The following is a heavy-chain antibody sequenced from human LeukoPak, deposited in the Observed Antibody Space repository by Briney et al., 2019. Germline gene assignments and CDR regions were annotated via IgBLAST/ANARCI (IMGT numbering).Heavy chain of an antibody. D-gene: IGHD3-10*01. CDR1: GFTFSSYG. CDR3: ARDPSDYYGSGRRRTDNWFDP. Sequence: GGSLRLPCAASGFTFSSYGMHWVRQAPGKGLEWVAVIWYDGSNKYYADSVKGRFTISRDNSKNTLYLQMNSLRAEDTAVYYCARDPSDYYGSGRRRTDNWFDPWGQGTLVTVSS. CDR2: IWYDGSNK. J-gene: IGHJ5*02. V-gene: IGHV3-33*01.